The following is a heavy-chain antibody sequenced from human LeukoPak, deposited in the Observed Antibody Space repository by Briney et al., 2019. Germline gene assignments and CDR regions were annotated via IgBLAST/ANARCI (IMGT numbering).Heavy chain of an antibody. CDR1: GYSFTSYW. V-gene: IGHV5-51*01. CDR3: ARLGPGYSSSWKGNWFDP. Sequence: GESLKISCKGSGYSFTSYWIGWVRQVPGKGLEWMGIIYPGDSDTRYSPSFQGQVTISADKSISTAYLQWSSLKASDTAMYYCARLGPGYSSSWKGNWFDPWGQGTLVTVSS. D-gene: IGHD6-13*01. CDR2: IYPGDSDT. J-gene: IGHJ5*02.